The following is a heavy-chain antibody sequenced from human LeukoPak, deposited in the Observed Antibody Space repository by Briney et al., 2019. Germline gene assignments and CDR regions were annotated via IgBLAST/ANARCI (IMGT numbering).Heavy chain of an antibody. Sequence: AASVTVSCKASGYTFTSYGISWVRQAPGQGLEWMGWISAYNGNTNYAQKLQGRVTMTTDTSTSTAYMELRSLRSDDTAVYYCAREGDYCDFWSGLPYLDYWGQGTLVTVSS. CDR1: GYTFTSYG. D-gene: IGHD3-3*01. CDR2: ISAYNGNT. CDR3: AREGDYCDFWSGLPYLDY. J-gene: IGHJ4*02. V-gene: IGHV1-18*01.